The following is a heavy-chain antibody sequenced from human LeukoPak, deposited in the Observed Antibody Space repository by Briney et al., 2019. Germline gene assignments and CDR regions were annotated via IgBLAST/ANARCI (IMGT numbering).Heavy chain of an antibody. CDR1: GFTFSSYA. CDR3: AKTVD. Sequence: GGSLRLSCAASGFTFSSYAMHWVRQAPGKGLEWVVVISYDGSNKYYADSVKGRFTISRDNSKNTLYLQMNSLRAEDTAVYYCAKTVDWGQGTLVTVSS. CDR2: ISYDGSNK. V-gene: IGHV3-30-3*01. J-gene: IGHJ4*02.